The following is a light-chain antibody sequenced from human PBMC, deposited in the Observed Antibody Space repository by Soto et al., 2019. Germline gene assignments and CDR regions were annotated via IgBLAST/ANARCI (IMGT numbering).Light chain of an antibody. V-gene: IGKV3-11*01. CDR2: DAS. J-gene: IGKJ5*01. Sequence: EFVLTQSPGTLSLSPGERSTLSCRASQTVRNNYLAWYQQKPGQAPRLLIYDASNRATGIPARFSGSGSGTDFTLTISSLEPEDFAVYYCQQRSNWPPIFGQGTRLEI. CDR1: QTVRNNY. CDR3: QQRSNWPPI.